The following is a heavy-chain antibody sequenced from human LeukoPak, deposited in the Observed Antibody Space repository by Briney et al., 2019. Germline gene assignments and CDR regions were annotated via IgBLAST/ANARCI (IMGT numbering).Heavy chain of an antibody. CDR1: GFTFDDYG. CDR3: AKAPRFGDHATEYYYYYMHV. CDR2: ISGSGGGT. V-gene: IGHV3-23*01. Sequence: PGGSLRLSCAASGFTFDDYGMNWVRQAPGKGLEWVSSISGSGGGTFYADSVKGRFTISRDNSKNTLYLQMNSLRVEDTAVYYCAKAPRFGDHATEYYYYYMHVWGKGTTVTVSS. J-gene: IGHJ6*03. D-gene: IGHD3-16*01.